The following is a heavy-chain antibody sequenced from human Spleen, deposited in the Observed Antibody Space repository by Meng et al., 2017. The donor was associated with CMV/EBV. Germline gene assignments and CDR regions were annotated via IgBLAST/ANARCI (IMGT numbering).Heavy chain of an antibody. CDR2: TPPKTHNYIT. CDR1: GFTFSGHN. CDR3: ARDSMNGGGFES. J-gene: IGHJ4*02. Sequence: GGSLRLSCAASGFTFSGHNMDWFRQAPGRGLEWITRTPPKTHNYITQYAASVDGRFTISRDDSKNSLYLLMDSLKTEDTAVYYCARDSMNGGGFESWGQGSLVTVSS. V-gene: IGHV3-72*01. D-gene: IGHD2-8*01.